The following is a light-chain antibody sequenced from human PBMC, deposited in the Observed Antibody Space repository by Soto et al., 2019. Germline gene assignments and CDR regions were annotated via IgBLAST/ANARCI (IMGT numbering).Light chain of an antibody. CDR1: RSVGNN. J-gene: IGKJ4*01. V-gene: IGKV3-15*01. CDR3: QQQNNWPVLT. CDR2: GAS. Sequence: TQSPATLSVSPGERATLSCTTSRSVGNNLAWYQQRPGQAPRLLMYGASTRATGTPPRFSGSGSGTEFPLTISSLQPEDFAVYYCQQQNNWPVLTFGGGTKVEIK.